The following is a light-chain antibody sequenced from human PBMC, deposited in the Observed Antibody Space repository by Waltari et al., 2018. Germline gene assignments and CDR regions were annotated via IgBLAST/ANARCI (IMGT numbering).Light chain of an antibody. CDR1: SLRSYY. CDR3: HSRDASGVGGS. V-gene: IGLV3-19*01. CDR2: DKN. J-gene: IGLJ2*01. Sequence: SSELTQDPAVSVAMGQTVRITCQGDSLRSYYASCYQQRPGQAPILVMYDKNNRPSGVPDRFSGSSSHNTASLTITGAQAEDEASYYCHSRDASGVGGSFGGGTKLTVL.